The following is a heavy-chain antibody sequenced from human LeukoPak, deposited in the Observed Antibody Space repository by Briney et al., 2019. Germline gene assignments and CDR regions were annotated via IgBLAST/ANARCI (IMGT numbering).Heavy chain of an antibody. J-gene: IGHJ4*02. CDR2: IYYSEST. Sequence: SETLSLTCTVSGGSISSSSYYWGWIRQPPGKGLEWIGSIYYSESTYYNPSLKSRVTISVDTSKNQFSPKLSSVTAADTAVYYCARTVRGYYYDSSGYVDYWGQGTLVTVSS. D-gene: IGHD3-22*01. CDR3: ARTVRGYYYDSSGYVDY. CDR1: GGSISSSSYY. V-gene: IGHV4-39*01.